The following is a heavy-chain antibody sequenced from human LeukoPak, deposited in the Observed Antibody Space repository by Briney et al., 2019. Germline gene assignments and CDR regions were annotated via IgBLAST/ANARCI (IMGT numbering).Heavy chain of an antibody. CDR2: ISAYNGNT. D-gene: IGHD3-10*01. Sequence: ASVKVSCKASGYIFTSYGISWVRQAPGQGLEWMGWISAYNGNTNYAQKLQGRVTMTTDTSTSTAYMELRSLRSDGTAVYYCARSSSSWKITMVRGVPKGAFDIWGQGTMVTVSS. J-gene: IGHJ3*02. CDR1: GYIFTSYG. V-gene: IGHV1-18*01. CDR3: ARSSSSWKITMVRGVPKGAFDI.